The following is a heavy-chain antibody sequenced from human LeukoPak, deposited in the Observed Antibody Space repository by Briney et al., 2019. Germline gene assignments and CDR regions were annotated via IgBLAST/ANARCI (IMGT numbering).Heavy chain of an antibody. J-gene: IGHJ4*02. CDR2: IIPILGIA. V-gene: IGHV1-69*04. CDR3: ARDGVGSHDLYYFDY. Sequence: SVKVSCKASGGTFSSYAISWVRQAPGQGLEWMGRIIPILGIANYAQKFQGRVTITADKSTSTAYMELSSLRSEDTAVYYCARDGVGSHDLYYFDYWGQGTLVTVSS. D-gene: IGHD1-1*01. CDR1: GGTFSSYA.